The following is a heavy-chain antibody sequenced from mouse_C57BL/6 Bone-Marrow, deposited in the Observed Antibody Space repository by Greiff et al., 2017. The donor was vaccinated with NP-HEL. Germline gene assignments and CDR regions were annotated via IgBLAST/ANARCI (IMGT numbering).Heavy chain of an antibody. J-gene: IGHJ2*01. Sequence: VQLQQSGAELARPGASVKMSCKASGYTFTRYTMHLVKQRPGQGLECIGYINPSSGYTKYNQKFKDKATLTADKSSSTAYMQLSSLTSEDSAVYYCARGGYGNYVSDYWGQGTTLTVSS. CDR1: GYTFTRYT. D-gene: IGHD2-1*01. CDR3: ARGGYGNYVSDY. CDR2: INPSSGYT. V-gene: IGHV1-4*01.